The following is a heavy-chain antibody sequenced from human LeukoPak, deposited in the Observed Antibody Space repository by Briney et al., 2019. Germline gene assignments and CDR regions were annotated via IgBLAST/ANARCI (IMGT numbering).Heavy chain of an antibody. CDR1: GFTFSSYG. CDR2: ISYDGSNK. CDR3: ALLGRTSNDAFDI. Sequence: PGGSLRLSCAASGFTFSSYGMHWVRQAPGKGLEWVAVISYDGSNKYYADSVKGRFTISRDNSKNTLYPQMNSLRAEDTAVYYCALLGRTSNDAFDIWGQGTMVTVSS. D-gene: IGHD7-27*01. J-gene: IGHJ3*02. V-gene: IGHV3-30*03.